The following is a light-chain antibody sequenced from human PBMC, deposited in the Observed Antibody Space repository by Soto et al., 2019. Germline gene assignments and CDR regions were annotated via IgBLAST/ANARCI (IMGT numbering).Light chain of an antibody. CDR1: SSDVGDYNY. Sequence: QSVLTQPASVSGSPGQSITLSCTGTSSDVGDYNYVSWYQQHPGKAPKLMIYDVSNRPSGVSNRFSGSKSSNTASLTISGLQAEDEADYYCSSYTSSSTFYVFGTGTKVTVL. V-gene: IGLV2-14*01. CDR2: DVS. CDR3: SSYTSSSTFYV. J-gene: IGLJ1*01.